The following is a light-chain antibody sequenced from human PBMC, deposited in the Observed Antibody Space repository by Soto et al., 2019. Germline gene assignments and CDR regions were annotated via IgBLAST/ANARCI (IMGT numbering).Light chain of an antibody. CDR1: QTINNN. CDR2: GAS. CDR3: QRHGAT. J-gene: IGKJ1*01. Sequence: EIVLTQAPATLSVSPGERATLSCRASQTINNNVAWYQLKDGQAPRLLIYGASSRATGIPDRFSGSGSGTDFTLTISGLEPEDSAAYYCQRHGATFGQGTKVDIK. V-gene: IGKV3-20*01.